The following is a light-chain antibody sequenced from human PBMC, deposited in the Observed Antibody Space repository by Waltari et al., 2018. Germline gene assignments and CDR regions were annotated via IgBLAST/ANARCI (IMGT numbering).Light chain of an antibody. CDR1: SSDVGGYNY. CDR2: DVS. Sequence: QSALTQPASVSGSPGQSITISCTGTSSDVGGYNYVSWYQQHPGKAPKRMIYDVSNRPSGVSKRFSGSKSVNTASLTISGLQAEDEADYYCSSYTSSSTLWVFGGGTKLTVL. CDR3: SSYTSSSTLWV. J-gene: IGLJ3*02. V-gene: IGLV2-14*03.